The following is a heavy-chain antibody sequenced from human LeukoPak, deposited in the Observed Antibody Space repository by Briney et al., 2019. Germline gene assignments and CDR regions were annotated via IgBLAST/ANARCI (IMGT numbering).Heavy chain of an antibody. CDR2: IYTSGST. V-gene: IGHV4-4*07. D-gene: IGHD6-6*01. CDR3: ARDSEYSSSSAEYYSDY. Sequence: SETLSLTCTVSGGSISSYYWSWIRQPAGKGLEWIGRIYTSGSTNYNPSLKSRVTMSVDTSKNQFSLKLSSVTATDTAVYYCARDSEYSSSSAEYYSDYWGQGTLVTVSS. CDR1: GGSISSYY. J-gene: IGHJ4*02.